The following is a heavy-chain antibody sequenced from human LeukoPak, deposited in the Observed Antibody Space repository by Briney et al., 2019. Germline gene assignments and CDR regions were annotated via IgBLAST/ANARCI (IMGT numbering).Heavy chain of an antibody. Sequence: GGSLRLSCAASGFTFSSYSMNWVRQAPGKGLEWVSSISSSSSYIYYADSVKGRFTISRDNAKNSLYLQMNSLRAEDTAVYYCARGVVSHYYYYYYMDVWGKGTTVTVSS. CDR2: ISSSSSYI. CDR3: ARGVVSHYYYYYYMDV. J-gene: IGHJ6*03. CDR1: GFTFSSYS. V-gene: IGHV3-21*01. D-gene: IGHD3-3*01.